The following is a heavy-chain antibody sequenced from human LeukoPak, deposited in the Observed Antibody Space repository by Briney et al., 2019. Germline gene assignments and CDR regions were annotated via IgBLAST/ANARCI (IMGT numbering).Heavy chain of an antibody. D-gene: IGHD2-2*01. CDR1: GFTFSSYA. J-gene: IGHJ4*02. CDR3: AKGLSQIDSCWDY. CDR2: IGGSGGST. Sequence: GGSLRLSCAASGFTFSSYAMSWVRQAPGKGLEWVSAIGGSGGSTYYADSVKGRFTISRDNSKNTLYPQMNSLRAEDTAVYYCAKGLSQIDSCWDYWGQGTLVTVSS. V-gene: IGHV3-23*01.